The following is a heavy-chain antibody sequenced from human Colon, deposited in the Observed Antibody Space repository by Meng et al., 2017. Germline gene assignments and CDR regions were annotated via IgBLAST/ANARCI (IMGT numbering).Heavy chain of an antibody. D-gene: IGHD6-19*01. CDR1: GFTFSSYA. CDR2: ISYDGSNK. Sequence: GGSLRLSCAASGFTFSSYAMHWVRQAPGKGLEWVAVISYDGSNKYYADFVKGRFTISRDNSKNTLYLQMNSLRAEDTAVYYCASATGYSSGWHDYWGQGTLVTVSS. J-gene: IGHJ4*02. V-gene: IGHV3-30*01. CDR3: ASATGYSSGWHDY.